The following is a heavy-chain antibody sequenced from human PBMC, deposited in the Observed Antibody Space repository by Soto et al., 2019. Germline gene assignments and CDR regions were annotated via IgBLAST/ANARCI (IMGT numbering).Heavy chain of an antibody. CDR3: ARDRGPYDYFGMDV. CDR2: IGTDGNT. V-gene: IGHV3-13*01. J-gene: IGHJ6*01. D-gene: IGHD3-3*01. Sequence: GGSLRLSCAVSGFTFSSYDMHWVRQRTGKGLEWVSAIGTDGNTYYTASVKGRFTISRENAKNSLYLQMDSLRAEDTAVYYCARDRGPYDYFGMDVWGQGTTVTVSS. CDR1: GFTFSSYD.